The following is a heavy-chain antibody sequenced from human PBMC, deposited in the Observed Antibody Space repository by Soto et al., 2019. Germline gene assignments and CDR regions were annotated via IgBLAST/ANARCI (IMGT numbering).Heavy chain of an antibody. CDR3: ATGGFGDFDP. J-gene: IGHJ5*02. CDR1: GFTFSSYA. V-gene: IGHV3-23*01. CDR2: ISGSGGST. Sequence: XGSLGLSCAASGFTFSSYAMSWVRQAPGKGLEWVSAISGSGGSTYYADSVKGRFTISRDNSKNTLYLQMNSLRAEDTAVYYCATGGFGDFDPWGQGTLVTVSS. D-gene: IGHD2-21*01.